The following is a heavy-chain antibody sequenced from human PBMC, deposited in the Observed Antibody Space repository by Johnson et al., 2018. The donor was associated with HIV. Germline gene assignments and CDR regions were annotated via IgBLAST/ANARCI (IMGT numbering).Heavy chain of an antibody. CDR2: IVSDVSSA. J-gene: IGHJ3*02. D-gene: IGHD3-10*01. Sequence: RLSCAASGFTFSPYRVHWVRQAPGQGLVWVSRIVSDVSSAIYTDSVTGRFTISRDNTKNTVYLQMNSLRAEETAVDYCTTGVFHAFDMWGQGNMVTLSS. CDR1: GFTFSPYR. V-gene: IGHV3-74*01. CDR3: TTGVFHAFDM.